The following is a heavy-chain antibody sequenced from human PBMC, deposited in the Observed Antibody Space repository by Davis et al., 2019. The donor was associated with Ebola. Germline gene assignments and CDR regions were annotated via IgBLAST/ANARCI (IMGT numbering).Heavy chain of an antibody. V-gene: IGHV3-49*04. CDR3: SRDLKQRPPAYYYGMDV. J-gene: IGHJ6*02. D-gene: IGHD6-6*01. Sequence: GGSLRLSCRVPGFTFGDYAINRVRQASGQGLEGVGFISSKAYGGKPAYAASVKGRFTISRDDSKTIAYLQLDSLKTEDTAVYYCSRDLKQRPPAYYYGMDVCGQGTTVTVSS. CDR2: ISSKAYGGKP. CDR1: GFTFGDYA.